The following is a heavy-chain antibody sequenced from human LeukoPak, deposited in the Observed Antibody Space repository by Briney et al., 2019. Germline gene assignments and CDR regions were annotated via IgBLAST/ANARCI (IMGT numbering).Heavy chain of an antibody. D-gene: IGHD6-19*01. J-gene: IGHJ3*02. V-gene: IGHV3-30-3*01. CDR2: ISYDGSNK. Sequence: PGGSLRLSCAASGFTFSSHAMHWVRQAPGKGLEWVAVISYDGSNKYYADSVKGRFTISRDNSKNTLYLQMNSLRAEDTAVYYCARDSPYSSGWGAFDIWGQGTMVTVSS. CDR1: GFTFSSHA. CDR3: ARDSPYSSGWGAFDI.